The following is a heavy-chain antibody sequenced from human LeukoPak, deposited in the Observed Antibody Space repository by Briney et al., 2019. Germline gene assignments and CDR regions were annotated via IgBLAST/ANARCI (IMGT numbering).Heavy chain of an antibody. CDR3: ARDLRRVVPAARYFDY. D-gene: IGHD2-2*01. J-gene: IGHJ4*02. V-gene: IGHV3-7*01. CDR2: IKQDGSEK. CDR1: GFTLSSYW. Sequence: GGSLRLSCAASGFTLSSYWMSWVRQAPGKGLEWVANIKQDGSEKYYVDSVKGRFTISRDNAKNSLYLQMNSLRAEDTAVYYCARDLRRVVPAARYFDYWGQGTLVTVSS.